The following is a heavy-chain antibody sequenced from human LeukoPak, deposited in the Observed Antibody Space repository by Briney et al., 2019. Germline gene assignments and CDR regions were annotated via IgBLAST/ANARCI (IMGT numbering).Heavy chain of an antibody. CDR3: AADLHAASSSSYYYYYYMDV. V-gene: IGHV1-18*01. D-gene: IGHD6-6*01. CDR1: GYTFTSYG. Sequence: ASVKVSCKASGYTFTSYGISWVRQAPGQGLEWMGWISAYNGNTHYAQKVQDRVTMTTDTSTSTAYMELRSLRSDDTAVYYCAADLHAASSSSYYYYYYMDVWGKGTTVTVSS. CDR2: ISAYNGNT. J-gene: IGHJ6*03.